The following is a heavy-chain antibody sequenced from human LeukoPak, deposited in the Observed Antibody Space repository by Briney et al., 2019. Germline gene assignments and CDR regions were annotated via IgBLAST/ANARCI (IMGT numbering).Heavy chain of an antibody. CDR1: GFTVSSNY. D-gene: IGHD6-19*01. Sequence: GGSLRLSCAASGFTVSSNYMTWVRQAPGQGLEWVGFIRNKANGGTADYAASVKGRFTISRDDSETIAYLQMNSLKNEDTAVYFCSRAYSTGWLGINDLWGQGALVTVSS. V-gene: IGHV3-71*01. CDR2: IRNKANGGTA. CDR3: SRAYSTGWLGINDL. J-gene: IGHJ5*02.